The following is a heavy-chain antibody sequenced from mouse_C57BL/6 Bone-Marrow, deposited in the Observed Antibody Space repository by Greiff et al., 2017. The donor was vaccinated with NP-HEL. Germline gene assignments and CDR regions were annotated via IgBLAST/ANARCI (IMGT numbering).Heavy chain of an antibody. CDR1: GFSLTSHG. D-gene: IGHD2-10*02. J-gene: IGHJ1*03. V-gene: IGHV2-5*01. CDR2: IWRGGST. Sequence: VKLMESGPGLVQPSQSLSITCTVSGFSLTSHGVHWVRQSPGKGLEWLGVIWRGGSTDYNAAFMSRLSITKDNSKSQVFFKMNSLQADDTAIYYCAKEYGKGYFDGWGTGTTVTVSS. CDR3: AKEYGKGYFDG.